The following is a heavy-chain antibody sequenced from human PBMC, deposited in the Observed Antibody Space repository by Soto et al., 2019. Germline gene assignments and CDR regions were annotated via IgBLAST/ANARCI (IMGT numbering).Heavy chain of an antibody. J-gene: IGHJ5*02. V-gene: IGHV1-69*01. CDR1: GGTFSSYA. D-gene: IGHD1-26*01. CDR2: IIPIFGTA. Sequence: QVQLVQSGAEVKKPGSSVKVSCTASGGTFSSYAISWVRQAPGQGLEWMGGIIPIFGTANYAQKFQGRVTITADESTSTAYMELSSLRSEDTAVYYCARVLPLISIVGATGWVDPWGQGTLVTVSS. CDR3: ARVLPLISIVGATGWVDP.